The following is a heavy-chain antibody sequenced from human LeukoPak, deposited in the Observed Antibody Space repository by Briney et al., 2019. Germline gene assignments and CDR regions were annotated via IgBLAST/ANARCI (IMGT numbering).Heavy chain of an antibody. J-gene: IGHJ4*02. V-gene: IGHV3-66*01. D-gene: IGHD3-10*01. CDR3: AREYYYGSGSNYYFDY. CDR2: IYSGGST. CDR1: GFTVSSNY. Sequence: GGSLRLSCAASGFTVSSNYMTCVRQAPGKGLEWVSVIYSGGSTYYADSVKGRFTISRDNSKNTLYLQMNSLRAEDTAVYYCAREYYYGSGSNYYFDYWGQGTLVTVSS.